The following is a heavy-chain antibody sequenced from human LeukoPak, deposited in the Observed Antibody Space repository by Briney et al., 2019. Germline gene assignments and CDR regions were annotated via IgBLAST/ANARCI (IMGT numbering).Heavy chain of an antibody. Sequence: GRSLRRSCAASGFTFSSYNMKWVRQAPGKGLEWVSSISSRSSYIFYADSVKGRFTISRDNAKKSLYLQMNSLRAEDTAVYYCASGVNYFDYWDQGTLVTVSS. CDR1: GFTFSSYN. D-gene: IGHD3-3*01. V-gene: IGHV3-21*01. CDR2: ISSRSSYI. J-gene: IGHJ4*02. CDR3: ASGVNYFDY.